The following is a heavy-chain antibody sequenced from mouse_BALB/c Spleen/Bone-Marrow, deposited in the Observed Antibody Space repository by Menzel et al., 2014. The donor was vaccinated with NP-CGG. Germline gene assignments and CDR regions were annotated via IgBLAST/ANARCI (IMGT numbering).Heavy chain of an antibody. Sequence: QVQLQQPGAELVKPGASVKLSCKASGYTFTSFWMHWVELRPGQGFEWIGEINPSNGRTNYNEKFKRKATLTVDKSSSTAYMQLSSLTSEDSAVYYCTNYGYDGGRGTTLTVSS. D-gene: IGHD1-2*01. V-gene: IGHV1S16*01. J-gene: IGHJ2*01. CDR3: TNYGYD. CDR1: GYTFTSFW. CDR2: INPSNGRT.